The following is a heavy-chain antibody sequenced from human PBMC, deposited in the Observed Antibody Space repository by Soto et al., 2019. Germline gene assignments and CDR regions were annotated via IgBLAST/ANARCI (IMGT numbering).Heavy chain of an antibody. V-gene: IGHV4-34*01. Sequence: LSLTWAVYGGSFSGYYWSWIRQPPGKGLEWIGEINHSGSTNYNPSLKSRVTISVDTSKNQFSLKLSSVTAADTAVYYCARGRITIFGVVIPPPYYYGMDVWGQGTTVTVSS. D-gene: IGHD3-3*01. CDR3: ARGRITIFGVVIPPPYYYGMDV. CDR1: GGSFSGYY. CDR2: INHSGST. J-gene: IGHJ6*02.